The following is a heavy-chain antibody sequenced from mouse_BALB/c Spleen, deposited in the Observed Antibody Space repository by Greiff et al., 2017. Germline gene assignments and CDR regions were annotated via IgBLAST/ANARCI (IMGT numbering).Heavy chain of an antibody. CDR2: IDPANGNT. Sequence: VHVKQSGAELVKPGASVKLSCTASGFNIKDTYMHWVKQRPEQGLEWIGRIDPANGNTKYDPKFQGKATITADTSSNTAYLQLSSLTSEDTAVYYCARPPYWYFDVWGAGTTVTVSS. V-gene: IGHV14-3*02. CDR3: ARPPYWYFDV. J-gene: IGHJ1*01. CDR1: GFNIKDTY.